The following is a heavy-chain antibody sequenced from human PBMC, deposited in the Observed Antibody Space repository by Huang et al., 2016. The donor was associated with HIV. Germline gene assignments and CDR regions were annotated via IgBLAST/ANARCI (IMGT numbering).Heavy chain of an antibody. J-gene: IGHJ5*02. Sequence: QVQLVQSGAEVEKPGASVNLSCKASGFNFLTYALHWVRQAPGQRLEWMGWINGDGLTKYSQKFQGRVTMTRDRSAGTVYVDFKSLTYEDTAVYYCARDKEAGTPFFDPWGQGTLVTVSS. CDR2: INGDGLT. CDR3: ARDKEAGTPFFDP. D-gene: IGHD6-19*01. V-gene: IGHV1-3*01. CDR1: GFNFLTYA.